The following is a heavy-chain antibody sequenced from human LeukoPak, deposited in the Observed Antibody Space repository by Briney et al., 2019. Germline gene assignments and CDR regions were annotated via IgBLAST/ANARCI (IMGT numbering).Heavy chain of an antibody. CDR2: ISYDGSNK. CDR1: GFTFSSYA. V-gene: IGHV3-30-3*01. Sequence: GGSLRLSCAASGFTFSSYAMHWVRQAPGKGLEWVAVISYDGSNKYYADSVKGRFTISRDNSKNTLYPQMNSLRAEDTAVYYCVGDYSSGWNGGYWGQGTLVTVSS. D-gene: IGHD6-19*01. J-gene: IGHJ4*01. CDR3: VGDYSSGWNGGY.